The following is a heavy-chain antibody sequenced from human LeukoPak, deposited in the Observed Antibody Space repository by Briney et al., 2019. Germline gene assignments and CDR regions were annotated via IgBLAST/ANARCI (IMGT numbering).Heavy chain of an antibody. CDR2: IRYSGAT. CDR3: VRYDAILECGNKIDAFDI. D-gene: IGHD2-8*01. J-gene: IGHJ3*02. Sequence: SETLSLTCTVSGASVSSYYWSWIRHHAGKGLEWIGRIRYSGATYYNPSLKSRVTLSVDTSKNQLSLKLTSVTAADTAIYYCVRYDAILECGNKIDAFDIWGQGTMVTVS. CDR1: GASVSSYY. V-gene: IGHV4-59*10.